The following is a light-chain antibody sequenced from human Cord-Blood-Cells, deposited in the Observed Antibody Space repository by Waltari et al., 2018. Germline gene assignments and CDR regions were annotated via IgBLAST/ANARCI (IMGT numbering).Light chain of an antibody. CDR2: GKN. Sequence: SSELTQDPAVSVALGQTVRITCPGDSLRSYYASWYQQKPVQAPVLVIYGKNNRPSGIPDRFSGSSSGNTASLTITGAQAEDEADYYCNSRDSSGNHLVFGGGTKLTVL. CDR1: SLRSYY. CDR3: NSRDSSGNHLV. J-gene: IGLJ3*02. V-gene: IGLV3-19*01.